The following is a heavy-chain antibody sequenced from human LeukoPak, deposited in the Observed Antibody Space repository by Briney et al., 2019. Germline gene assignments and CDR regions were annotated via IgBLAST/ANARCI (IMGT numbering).Heavy chain of an antibody. CDR3: ARVRRDIVATIPPYFDY. CDR2: INHSGST. CDR1: GGSFSGYY. D-gene: IGHD5-12*01. V-gene: IGHV4-34*01. J-gene: IGHJ4*02. Sequence: SSETLSLTCAVYGGSFSGYYWSWIRQPPGKGLEWIGEINHSGSTNYNPSLKSRVTISVDTSKNQFSLKLSSVTAADTAMYYCARVRRDIVATIPPYFDYWGQGTLVTVSS.